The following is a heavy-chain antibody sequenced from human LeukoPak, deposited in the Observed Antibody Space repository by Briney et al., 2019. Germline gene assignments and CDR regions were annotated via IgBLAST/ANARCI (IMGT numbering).Heavy chain of an antibody. CDR2: ITYGGSNT. CDR1: GFTFSSNG. J-gene: IGHJ4*02. CDR3: AKDSEVWFGAYYFYY. Sequence: GGSLRLSCAASGFTFSSNGMRWVRQAPGKGLDWVAAITYGGSNTYYADSVKGRFTISRDNSKNTLYLQMNSLRAEVTAVYYCAKDSEVWFGAYYFYYWGQGTLVTVSS. V-gene: IGHV3-30*18. D-gene: IGHD3-10*01.